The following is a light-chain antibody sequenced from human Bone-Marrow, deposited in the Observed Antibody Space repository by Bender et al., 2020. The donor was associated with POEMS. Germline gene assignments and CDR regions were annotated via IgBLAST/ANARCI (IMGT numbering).Light chain of an antibody. V-gene: IGLV3-25*03. CDR2: KDS. J-gene: IGLJ3*02. CDR3: QSGDNSETWE. Sequence: SYELTQPPSVSVSPGQTARITCSGDALSKQYAYWYQQKPGQAPLLIIFKDSQRASGIPERFSGSSSGTTLTLTISGVQAEDEADYYCQSGDNSETWEFGGGTKLTVL. CDR1: ALSKQY.